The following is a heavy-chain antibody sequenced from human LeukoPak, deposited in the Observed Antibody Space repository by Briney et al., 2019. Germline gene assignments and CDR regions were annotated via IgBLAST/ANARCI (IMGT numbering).Heavy chain of an antibody. CDR3: TKSYSTLSFGYPDAFDL. Sequence: GGSLRLSCIASVLTLKRYAMHCVRQAPGKGLEWVTFIRYDESEKYYVDSVKGRFSVSRDNFKSTLYLQMSSLRVEDTACYYCTKSYSTLSFGYPDAFDLWGHGTMVIVSS. CDR1: VLTLKRYA. CDR2: IRYDESEK. J-gene: IGHJ3*01. V-gene: IGHV3-30*02. D-gene: IGHD4-11*01.